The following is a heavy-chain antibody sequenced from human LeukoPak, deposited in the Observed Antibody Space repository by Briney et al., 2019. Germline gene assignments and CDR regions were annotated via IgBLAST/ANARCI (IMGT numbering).Heavy chain of an antibody. V-gene: IGHV4-59*01. CDR2: IYYSGST. J-gene: IGHJ1*01. CDR3: ARVERGYSNYAEYFQH. D-gene: IGHD3-22*01. CDR1: GGSISSYY. Sequence: PSETLSLTCTVSGGSISSYYWSWIRQPPGKGLEWIGYIYYSGSTNYNPSLKSRVTISVDTSKNQFSLKLSSVTAADTAVYYCARVERGYSNYAEYFQHWGQGTLVTVSS.